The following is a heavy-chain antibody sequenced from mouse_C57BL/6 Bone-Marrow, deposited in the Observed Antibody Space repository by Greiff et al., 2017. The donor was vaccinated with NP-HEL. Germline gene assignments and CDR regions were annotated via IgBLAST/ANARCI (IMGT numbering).Heavy chain of an antibody. J-gene: IGHJ3*01. V-gene: IGHV5-16*01. D-gene: IGHD2-1*01. CDR2: INYDGSST. CDR1: GFTFSDYY. Sequence: EVKLMESEGGLVQPGSSMKLSCTASGFTFSDYYMAWVRQVPEKGLEWVANINYDGSSTYYLDSLKSRFIISRDNAKNILYLQMSSLKSEDTATYYCAREEDGNYKPAWFAYWGQGTLVTVSA. CDR3: AREEDGNYKPAWFAY.